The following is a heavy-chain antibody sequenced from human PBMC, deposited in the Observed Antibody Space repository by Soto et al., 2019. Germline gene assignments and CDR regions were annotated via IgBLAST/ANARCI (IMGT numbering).Heavy chain of an antibody. CDR2: IYYSGST. J-gene: IGHJ6*02. Sequence: KTSETLSLTCTVSGGSISSYYWSWIRQPPGKGLEWIGYIYYSGSTNYNPSLKSRVTISVDTSKNQFSLKLSSVTAADTAVYYCARGILTRIAAAGVRYYYGMDVWGQGTTVTVSS. D-gene: IGHD6-13*01. CDR1: GGSISSYY. CDR3: ARGILTRIAAAGVRYYYGMDV. V-gene: IGHV4-59*01.